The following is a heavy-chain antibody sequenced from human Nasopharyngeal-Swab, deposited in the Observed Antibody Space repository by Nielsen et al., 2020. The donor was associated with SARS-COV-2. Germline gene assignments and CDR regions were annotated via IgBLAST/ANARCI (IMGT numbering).Heavy chain of an antibody. J-gene: IGHJ3*02. V-gene: IGHV1-69*06. D-gene: IGHD4-17*01. CDR2: IIPISGTA. CDR3: ARDSGRRRNDYGNSRHAFDI. CDR1: GDTFISYA. Sequence: LVKVSCKASGDTFISYAFSWVRQAPGQGLEWVGGIIPISGTAHYAQKFQGRVTITADKPTSTAYMDLTSLRSDDTAVYYCARDSGRRRNDYGNSRHAFDIWGQGTLVTVSS.